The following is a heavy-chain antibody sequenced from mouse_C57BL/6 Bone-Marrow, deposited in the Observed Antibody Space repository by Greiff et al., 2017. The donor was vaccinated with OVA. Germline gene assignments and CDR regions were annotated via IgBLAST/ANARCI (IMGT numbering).Heavy chain of an antibody. CDR3: ARSFITTVVSAMDY. D-gene: IGHD1-1*01. J-gene: IGHJ4*01. V-gene: IGHV1-52*01. CDR2: IDPSDSET. CDR1: GYTFTSYW. Sequence: QVQLQQPGAELLRPGSSVKLSCKASGYTFTSYWMHWVKQRPIQGLEWIGNIDPSDSETHYNQKFKDKATLTVDKSSSTAYMQLSSLTSEDSAVYYCARSFITTVVSAMDYWGQGTSVTVSS.